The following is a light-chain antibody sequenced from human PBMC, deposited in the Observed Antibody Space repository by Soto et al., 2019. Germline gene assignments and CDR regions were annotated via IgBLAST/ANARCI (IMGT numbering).Light chain of an antibody. CDR2: GAS. CDR1: QSVNTN. CDR3: QQYGSSPWT. Sequence: EIVMTQSPATLSVTQGQRVTLYGRASQSVNTNLAWYQHKPGQAPRLLIYGASTSATRIPARFSGTGSGTEFTLTISSLQSEDFAVYYCQQYGSSPWTFGQGTKVDIK. J-gene: IGKJ1*01. V-gene: IGKV3-15*01.